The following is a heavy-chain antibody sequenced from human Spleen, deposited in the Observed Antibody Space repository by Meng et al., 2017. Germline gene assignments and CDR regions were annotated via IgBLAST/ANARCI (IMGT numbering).Heavy chain of an antibody. Sequence: QVQIPVSVAVLLNPSETLSLNCVVSCVSFGDSDLSWIRQPPGKGLEWIGEINHSGSTNYNPSLESRATISVDTSQNNLSLKLSSVTAADSAVYYCARGPTTMAHDFGYWGQGTLVTVSS. CDR3: ARGPTTMAHDFGY. D-gene: IGHD4-11*01. V-gene: IGHV4-34*01. CDR2: INHSGST. J-gene: IGHJ4*02. CDR1: CVSFGDSD.